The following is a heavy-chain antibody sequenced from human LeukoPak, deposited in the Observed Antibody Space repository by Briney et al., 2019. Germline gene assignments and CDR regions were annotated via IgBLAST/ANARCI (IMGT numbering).Heavy chain of an antibody. CDR1: GFTFSSYA. D-gene: IGHD2-2*01. J-gene: IGHJ6*03. V-gene: IGHV3-23*01. CDR3: AKDTDIVVVPAAMGMDV. CDR2: ISGSGGST. Sequence: GSLRLSCAASGFTFSSYAMSWVRQAPGKGLEWVSAISGSGGSTYYADSVKGRFTISRDNSKNTLYLQMNSLRAEDTAVYYCAKDTDIVVVPAAMGMDVWGKGTTVTVSS.